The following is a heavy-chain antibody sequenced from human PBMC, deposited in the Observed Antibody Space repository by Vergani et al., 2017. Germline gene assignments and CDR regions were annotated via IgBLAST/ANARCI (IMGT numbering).Heavy chain of an antibody. V-gene: IGHV1-69*01. J-gene: IGHJ3*02. CDR2: IIPIFGTA. D-gene: IGHD5-12*01. CDR1: GGTFSSYA. Sequence: QVQLVQSGAEVKKPGSSVKVSCKASGGTFSSYAISWVRQAPGQGLEWMGGIIPIFGTANYEQKFQGRVTITADESTSTAYMELSSLRSEDTAVYYCAKIADIGYSGYKTSTNYAFDIWGQGTMVTVSS. CDR3: AKIADIGYSGYKTSTNYAFDI.